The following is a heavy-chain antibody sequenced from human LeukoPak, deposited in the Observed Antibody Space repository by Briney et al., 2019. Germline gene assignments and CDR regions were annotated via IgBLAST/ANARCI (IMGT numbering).Heavy chain of an antibody. Sequence: GGSLRLSCAASEFIFSDYYMSWIRQAPGKGLECVSYISYSGDTIYYADSVKGRFTVSRDNAKNSLYLQMNSLRAEDTAVYYCARLGIITAAGSNDYWGQGTLVTVSS. CDR2: ISYSGDTI. CDR3: ARLGIITAAGSNDY. V-gene: IGHV3-11*01. CDR1: EFIFSDYY. J-gene: IGHJ4*02. D-gene: IGHD6-13*01.